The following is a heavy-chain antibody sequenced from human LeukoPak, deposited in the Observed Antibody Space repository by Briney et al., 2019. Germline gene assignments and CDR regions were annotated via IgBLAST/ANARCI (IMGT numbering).Heavy chain of an antibody. V-gene: IGHV1-18*01. Sequence: ASVKVSCKASGGTFSSYAISWVRQAPGQGLEWMGWISAYNGNTNYAQKLQGRVTMTTDTSTSTAYMELRSLRSDDTAVYYCSRGSAMVTTYRGGNWFDPWGQGTLVTVSS. J-gene: IGHJ5*02. CDR1: GGTFSSYA. CDR3: SRGSAMVTTYRGGNWFDP. D-gene: IGHD5-18*01. CDR2: ISAYNGNT.